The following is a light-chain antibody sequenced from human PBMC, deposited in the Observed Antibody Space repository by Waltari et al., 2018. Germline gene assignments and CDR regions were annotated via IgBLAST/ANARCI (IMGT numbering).Light chain of an antibody. CDR2: DES. Sequence: ETVLTQSPATLSLSPGERATLSCRASQSISSHLAWYQQKPGQPPRLLISDESKKATGTPARFSGSGSGTDFTLTISSLEPEDFAVYYCQQRSNLWTFGQGTKVEIK. CDR3: QQRSNLWT. CDR1: QSISSH. V-gene: IGKV3-11*01. J-gene: IGKJ1*01.